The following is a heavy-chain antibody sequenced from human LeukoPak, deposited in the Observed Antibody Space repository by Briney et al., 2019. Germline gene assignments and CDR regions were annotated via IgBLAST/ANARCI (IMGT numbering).Heavy chain of an antibody. CDR3: ARVEQQLAAFDY. CDR2: IYHSGST. V-gene: IGHV4-38-2*02. J-gene: IGHJ4*02. CDR1: GYSISSGYY. D-gene: IGHD6-13*01. Sequence: PSETLSLTCTVSGYSISSGYYWGWIRQPPGKGLEWIGSIYHSGSTYYNPSLKSRVTISVDTSKNQFSLKLSSVTAADTAVYYCARVEQQLAAFDYWGQGTLVTVSS.